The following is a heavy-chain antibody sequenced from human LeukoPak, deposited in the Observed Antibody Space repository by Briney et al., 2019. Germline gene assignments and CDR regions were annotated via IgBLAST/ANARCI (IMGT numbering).Heavy chain of an antibody. Sequence: SETLSLTCAVYGGSFSGYYWSWIRQPPGKGLEWIGEINHSGSTNYNPSLKSRVTISVDTSKNQFSLKLSSVTAADTAVYYCARAKGYSNSWYDHRYYYYHYLDVWGKGTTVTVSS. CDR2: INHSGST. CDR3: ARAKGYSNSWYDHRYYYYHYLDV. J-gene: IGHJ6*03. CDR1: GGSFSGYY. D-gene: IGHD6-13*01. V-gene: IGHV4-34*01.